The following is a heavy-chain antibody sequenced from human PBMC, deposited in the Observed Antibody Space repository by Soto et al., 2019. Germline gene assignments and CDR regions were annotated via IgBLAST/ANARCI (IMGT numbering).Heavy chain of an antibody. J-gene: IGHJ4*02. Sequence: QVQLQQWGAGLLKPSETLSLTCAVYGGSFSGYYWSWIRQPPGKGLEWIGEINHSGSTNYNPSLKSRVTISVDTSKNQFSLKLSSVTAADTAVYYCARGGPYSGYERKIDYWGQGTLVTVSS. CDR3: ARGGPYSGYERKIDY. V-gene: IGHV4-34*01. D-gene: IGHD5-12*01. CDR2: INHSGST. CDR1: GGSFSGYY.